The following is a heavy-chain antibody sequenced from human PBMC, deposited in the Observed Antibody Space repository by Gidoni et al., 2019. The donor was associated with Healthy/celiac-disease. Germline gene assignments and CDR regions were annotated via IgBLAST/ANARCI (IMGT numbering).Heavy chain of an antibody. V-gene: IGHV3-11*01. CDR2: ISSSGSTI. D-gene: IGHD3-10*01. CDR1: GFTFSDHY. Sequence: QVQLVASGGGLVKPGGSLRLSCAASGFTFSDHYMSWIRQAPGKGLGWVSYISSSGSTIYYADSVKGRFTISRDNAKNSLYLQMNSLRAEDTAVYYCARDYLSRGRSKNNFDYWGQGTLVTVSS. CDR3: ARDYLSRGRSKNNFDY. J-gene: IGHJ4*02.